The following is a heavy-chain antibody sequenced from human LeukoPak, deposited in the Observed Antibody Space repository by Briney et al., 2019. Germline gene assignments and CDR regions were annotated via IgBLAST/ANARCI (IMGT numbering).Heavy chain of an antibody. CDR3: ARAGFYPLTGTTHIDY. Sequence: ASVRVSCKASGYTFNTYGTTYAISWVRQAPGQGLQWMGWISAYNGNAKSAQNVQGRVTMTTDTSTSTAYLDLRSLTSDDTAVYYCARAGFYPLTGTTHIDYWGQGTLVTVSS. J-gene: IGHJ4*02. CDR2: ISAYNGNA. CDR1: GYTFNTYG. V-gene: IGHV1-18*01. D-gene: IGHD1-7*01.